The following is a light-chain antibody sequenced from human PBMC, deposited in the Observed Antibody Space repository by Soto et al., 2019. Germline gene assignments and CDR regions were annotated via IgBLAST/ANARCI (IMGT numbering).Light chain of an antibody. CDR3: QQYYYLPYT. CDR2: EAS. V-gene: IGKV1-33*01. J-gene: IGKJ2*01. CDR1: QSISKD. Sequence: DIPMTQSPSSLSASVGDRVTITCQASQSISKDVNWYQQKPGKAPKLLMYEASNLETGVPSRFSGSGSQTYFTFTISSLQPEDIATYYCQQYYYLPYTFGQGTKLQI.